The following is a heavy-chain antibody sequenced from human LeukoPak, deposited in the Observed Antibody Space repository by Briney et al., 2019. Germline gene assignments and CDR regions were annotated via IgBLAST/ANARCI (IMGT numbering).Heavy chain of an antibody. J-gene: IGHJ1*01. Sequence: PSETLSLTCSVSGGSISSSSYYWGWIRQPPGKGLEWIGSVYYSGNTYFNPSLKSRVTISVDTSKNQFSLNLSSVSAADTAVYYCARHSVSGGSCCLEIQHWGQGTLVAVSS. CDR3: ARHSVSGGSCCLEIQH. V-gene: IGHV4-39*01. D-gene: IGHD2-15*01. CDR1: GGSISSSSYY. CDR2: VYYSGNT.